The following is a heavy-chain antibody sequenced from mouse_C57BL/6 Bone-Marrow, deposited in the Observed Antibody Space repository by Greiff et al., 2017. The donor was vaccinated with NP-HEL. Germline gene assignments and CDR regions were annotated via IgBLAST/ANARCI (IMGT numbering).Heavy chain of an antibody. CDR2: IDPETGGT. V-gene: IGHV1-15*01. Sequence: QVQLKQSGAELVRPGASVTLSCKASGYTFTDYEMHWVKQTPVHGLEWIGAIDPETGGTAYNQKVKGKAILTADKSSSTAYMELRSLTSEDSAVYYCTRLEGPYWGQGTTLTVSS. J-gene: IGHJ2*01. CDR1: GYTFTDYE. CDR3: TRLEGPY. D-gene: IGHD3-3*01.